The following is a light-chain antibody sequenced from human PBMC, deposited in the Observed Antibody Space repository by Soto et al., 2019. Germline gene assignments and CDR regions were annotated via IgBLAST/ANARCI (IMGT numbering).Light chain of an antibody. J-gene: IGLJ3*02. V-gene: IGLV2-14*01. CDR2: DVT. Sequence: ALTQPASVSGSPGQSITISCTGTSSDVGGYNYVSWYQQHPGIAPKLLIYDVTNRHSGVSNRFSGSKSGNTASLTISGLQAEDEADYYCSSYTSSSTRVFGGGTKLTVL. CDR1: SSDVGGYNY. CDR3: SSYTSSSTRV.